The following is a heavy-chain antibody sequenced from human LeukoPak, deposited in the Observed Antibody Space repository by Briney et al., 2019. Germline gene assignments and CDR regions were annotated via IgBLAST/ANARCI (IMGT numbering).Heavy chain of an antibody. Sequence: PGRSLRLSCAASGFTFSSYAMHWVRQAPGKGLEWVAVISYDGSNKYYADSVKGRFTISRDNSKNTLYLQMNSLRAEDTAVYYCARDARLRYSSSWYEGNFQHWGQGTLVTVSS. V-gene: IGHV3-30*04. CDR1: GFTFSSYA. J-gene: IGHJ1*01. D-gene: IGHD6-13*01. CDR3: ARDARLRYSSSWYEGNFQH. CDR2: ISYDGSNK.